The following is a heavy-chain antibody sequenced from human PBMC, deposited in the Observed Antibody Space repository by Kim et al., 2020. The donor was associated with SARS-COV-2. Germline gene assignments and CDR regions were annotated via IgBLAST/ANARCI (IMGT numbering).Heavy chain of an antibody. Sequence: GGSLRLSCAASGFTFSSYSMNWVRQAPGKGLEWVSYISSSSSNIYYADSVKGRFTISRDNAKNSLYLQMNSLRDEDTAVYYCARERYWPRGAFDVWGEGTMVTVSS. CDR3: ARERYWPRGAFDV. V-gene: IGHV3-48*02. CDR2: ISSSSSNI. J-gene: IGHJ3*01. D-gene: IGHD1-20*01. CDR1: GFTFSSYS.